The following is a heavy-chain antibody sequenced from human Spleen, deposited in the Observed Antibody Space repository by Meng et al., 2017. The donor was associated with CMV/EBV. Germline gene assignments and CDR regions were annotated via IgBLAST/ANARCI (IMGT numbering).Heavy chain of an antibody. D-gene: IGHD5-12*01. Sequence: AAGFTCSSYALHWVRQAPGKGLEWVAVLSHDGTNKYYADSVKGRFTISRDNAKNTLYLQMNSLRTEDTAIYYCARGDIVATGPLDYWGQGTLVTVSS. CDR2: LSHDGTNK. CDR1: GFTCSSYA. V-gene: IGHV3-30*04. CDR3: ARGDIVATGPLDY. J-gene: IGHJ4*02.